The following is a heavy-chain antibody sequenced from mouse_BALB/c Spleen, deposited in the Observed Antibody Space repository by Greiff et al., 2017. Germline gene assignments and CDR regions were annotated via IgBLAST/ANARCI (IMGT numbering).Heavy chain of an antibody. CDR1: GYSITSDYA. CDR3: AREGYDYPAWFAY. Sequence: EVKLQESGPGLVKPSQPLSLTCTVTGYSITSDYAWHWIRQLPGNKLEWMGYISYSGSTSYNPSLESRIAITRDTSKNQFFLQLNSVTTEDTATYYCAREGYDYPAWFAYWGQGTLVTVSA. CDR2: ISYSGST. J-gene: IGHJ3*01. V-gene: IGHV3-2*02. D-gene: IGHD2-4*01.